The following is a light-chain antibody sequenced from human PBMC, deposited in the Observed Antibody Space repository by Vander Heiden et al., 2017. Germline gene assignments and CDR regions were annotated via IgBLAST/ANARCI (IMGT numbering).Light chain of an antibody. CDR1: KTIPYISKTKDC. CDR3: QQYYGAPWT. CDR2: WAS. V-gene: IGKV4-1*01. Sequence: IVRTQPPDTLAVSLGERATINGKSSKTIPYISKTKDCLAWYQQKPRQPPRLLFEWASARESGVPDRFTASGSGTDFTLTISSLQAEDVAVYYCQQYYGAPWTFGQGTNVEIE. J-gene: IGKJ1*01.